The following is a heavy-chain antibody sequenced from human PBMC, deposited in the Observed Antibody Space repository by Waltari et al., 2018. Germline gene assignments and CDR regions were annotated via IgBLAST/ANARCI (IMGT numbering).Heavy chain of an antibody. V-gene: IGHV3-30*01. D-gene: IGHD2-15*01. CDR2: MSYDGIST. Sequence: GFTFSNWIIHWVRQAPGKGLEWVAAMSYDGISTYYADSVKGRFTIGGDDSKNTVYLQINSLRPEDTAIYYCAREGGTSGYSGYFDYWGQGTLVTVSS. CDR1: GFTFSNWI. CDR3: AREGGTSGYSGYFDY. J-gene: IGHJ4*02.